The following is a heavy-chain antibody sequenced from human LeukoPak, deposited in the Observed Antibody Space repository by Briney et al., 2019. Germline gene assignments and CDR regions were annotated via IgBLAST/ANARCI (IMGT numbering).Heavy chain of an antibody. J-gene: IGHJ4*02. CDR3: ARDGIAVAGTPYFDY. D-gene: IGHD6-19*01. CDR1: GYTFTSYY. V-gene: IGHV1-46*01. Sequence: ASVKVSCKASGYTFTSYYMHWVRQAPGQGLEWMGIINPSGGSTSYAQKFQGRVTMTRDMSTSTVYMELSSLRSEDTAVYYCARDGIAVAGTPYFDYWGQGTLVTVSS. CDR2: INPSGGST.